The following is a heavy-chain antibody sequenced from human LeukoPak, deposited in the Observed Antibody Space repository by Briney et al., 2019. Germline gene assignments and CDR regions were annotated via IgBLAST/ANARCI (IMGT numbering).Heavy chain of an antibody. CDR1: GFTFSSYD. Sequence: PGGSLRLSCAASGFTFSSYDMSWVRQAPGKGLEWVSGISGSGGSTYYADSVKGRFTISRDNSKNTLYLQMNSLRAEDTAVYYCAKFPPIVGATGDDAFDIWGQGTMVTVSS. D-gene: IGHD1-26*01. CDR2: ISGSGGST. J-gene: IGHJ3*02. CDR3: AKFPPIVGATGDDAFDI. V-gene: IGHV3-23*01.